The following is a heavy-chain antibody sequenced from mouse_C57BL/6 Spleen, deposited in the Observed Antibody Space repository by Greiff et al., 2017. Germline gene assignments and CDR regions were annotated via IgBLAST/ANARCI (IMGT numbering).Heavy chain of an antibody. Sequence: QVQLQQPGAELVKPGASVKLSCKASGYTFTSYWMHWVKQRPGQGLEWIGMIHPNSGSTNYNEKFKSKATLTVDKSSSTAYMQLSSLTSEDSAVYYCARSISITTVVAPDMDYWGQGTSVTVSS. CDR1: GYTFTSYW. D-gene: IGHD1-1*01. V-gene: IGHV1-64*01. CDR3: ARSISITTVVAPDMDY. CDR2: IHPNSGST. J-gene: IGHJ4*01.